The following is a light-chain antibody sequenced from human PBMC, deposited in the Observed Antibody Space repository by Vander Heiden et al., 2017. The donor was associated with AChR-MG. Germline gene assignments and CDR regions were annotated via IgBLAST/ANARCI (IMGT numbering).Light chain of an antibody. Sequence: QSVLTQPPSASVTPGQSVTISCSGSSSNIGSTTLKWYQQLPGPAPKLLIYSNNRRPSGVPDRFSGAKSGTAASLAISGLQSEDEADYYCAAEDDSQNGWVFGGGTKLTVL. CDR2: SNN. J-gene: IGLJ3*02. CDR1: SSNIGSTT. V-gene: IGLV1-44*01. CDR3: AAEDDSQNGWV.